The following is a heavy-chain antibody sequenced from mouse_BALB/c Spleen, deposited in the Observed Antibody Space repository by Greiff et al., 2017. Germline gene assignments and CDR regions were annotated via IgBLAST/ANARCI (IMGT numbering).Heavy chain of an antibody. V-gene: IGHV3-2*02. CDR3: ARDDPAWFAY. Sequence: VQLKESGPGLVKPSQSLSLTCTVTGYSITSDYAWNWIRQFPGNKLEWMGYISYSGSTSYNPSLKSRISITRDTSKNQFFLQLNSVTTEDTATYYCARDDPAWFAYWGQGTLVTVSA. CDR2: ISYSGST. CDR1: GYSITSDYA. D-gene: IGHD2-3*01. J-gene: IGHJ3*01.